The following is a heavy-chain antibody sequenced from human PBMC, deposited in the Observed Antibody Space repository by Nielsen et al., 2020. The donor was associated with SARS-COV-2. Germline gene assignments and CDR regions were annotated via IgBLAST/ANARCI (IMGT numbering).Heavy chain of an antibody. V-gene: IGHV4-34*01. D-gene: IGHD3-3*01. CDR1: GGSFSGYY. CDR3: ARLLITDFWSGYYTGYYYYYMDV. CDR2: INHSGST. Sequence: SETLSLTCAVYGGSFSGYYWSWIRQPPGKGLEWIGEINHSGSTNYNPSLKSRVTISVDTSKNQFSLKLSSVTAADTAVYYCARLLITDFWSGYYTGYYYYYMDVWGKGTTVTVSS. J-gene: IGHJ6*03.